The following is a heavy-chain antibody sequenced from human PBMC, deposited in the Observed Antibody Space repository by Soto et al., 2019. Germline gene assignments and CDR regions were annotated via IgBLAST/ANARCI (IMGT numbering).Heavy chain of an antibody. V-gene: IGHV4-61*01. CDR1: GGSVNIGTYY. CDR3: ARIFSGGGGYDHYYYYGMDV. D-gene: IGHD5-12*01. Sequence: SETLSLTCTVPGGSVNIGTYYWSWIRQPPGKGLEWIGYIYYSGSTNYNPSLKSRVTISVDTSKNQFSLKLSSVTAADTAVYYCARIFSGGGGYDHYYYYGMDVWGQGTTVTVSS. CDR2: IYYSGST. J-gene: IGHJ6*02.